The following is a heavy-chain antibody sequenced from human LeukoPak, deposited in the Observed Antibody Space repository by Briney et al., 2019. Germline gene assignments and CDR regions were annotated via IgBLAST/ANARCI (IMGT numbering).Heavy chain of an antibody. CDR1: GYRFTSNY. J-gene: IGHJ4*02. Sequence: ASVKVSCKSSGYRFTSNYVHWVRQAPGQGLEWVGWINPNSGGTNYAQKFQGRVTMTRDTSISTAYMELSSLRSEDTAVYYCAREARSSGWYRTYGYWGQGTLVTVSS. CDR2: INPNSGGT. D-gene: IGHD6-19*01. CDR3: AREARSSGWYRTYGY. V-gene: IGHV1-2*02.